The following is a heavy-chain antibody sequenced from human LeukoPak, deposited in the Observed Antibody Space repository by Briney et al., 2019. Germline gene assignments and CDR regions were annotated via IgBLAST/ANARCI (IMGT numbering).Heavy chain of an antibody. V-gene: IGHV4-30-2*01. J-gene: IGHJ5*02. CDR1: GGSISSGGYS. Sequence: PSQTLSLTCAVSGGSISSGGYSWSWIRQPPGKGLEWIGYIYHSGSTYYNPSLMSRVTISVDRSKNQFSLKLSSVTAADTAVYYCARRSLRFLEPVQGFDPWAREPWSPSPQ. CDR2: IYHSGST. CDR3: ARRSLRFLEPVQGFDP. D-gene: IGHD3-3*01.